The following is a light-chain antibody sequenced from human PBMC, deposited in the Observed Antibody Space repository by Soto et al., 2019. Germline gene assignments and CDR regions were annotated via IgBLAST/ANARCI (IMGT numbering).Light chain of an antibody. CDR2: EVS. Sequence: QSALTQPPSASGSPGQSVTIPCTGTRSDVGGYNFVSWYQQHPGKAPKLMIYEVSERPSGVPDRFSGSKSGNTASLTVSGLQAEDEADYYCSSYAGSNIVVFGGGTKLTVL. V-gene: IGLV2-8*01. CDR1: RSDVGGYNF. J-gene: IGLJ2*01. CDR3: SSYAGSNIVV.